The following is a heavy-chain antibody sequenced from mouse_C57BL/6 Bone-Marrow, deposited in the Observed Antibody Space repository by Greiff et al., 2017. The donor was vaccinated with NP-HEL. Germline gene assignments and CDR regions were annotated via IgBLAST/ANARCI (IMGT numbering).Heavy chain of an antibody. Sequence: EVKLMESGGGLVKPGGSLKLSCAASGFTFSSYTMSWVRQTPEKRLEWVATISGGGGNTYYPDSVKGRFTISRDNAKNTLYLQMSSLRSEDTALYYCARHGRGYWYFDVWGTGTTVTVSS. J-gene: IGHJ1*03. V-gene: IGHV5-9*01. CDR1: GFTFSSYT. CDR3: ARHGRGYWYFDV. CDR2: ISGGGGNT.